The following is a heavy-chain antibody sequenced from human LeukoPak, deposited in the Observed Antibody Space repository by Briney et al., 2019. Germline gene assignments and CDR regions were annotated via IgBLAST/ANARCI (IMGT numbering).Heavy chain of an antibody. Sequence: GGSLRLSCAASGFTFSGYWMHWVRRAPGKGLVWVSRINGDGYSITYADSVKGRFTISRDNAKNTLYLQMNSLIAEDTAVYFCTRAGYSSWFDSWGQGTLVTVSS. CDR1: GFTFSGYW. CDR2: INGDGYSI. CDR3: TRAGYSSWFDS. V-gene: IGHV3-74*03. J-gene: IGHJ5*01. D-gene: IGHD6-19*01.